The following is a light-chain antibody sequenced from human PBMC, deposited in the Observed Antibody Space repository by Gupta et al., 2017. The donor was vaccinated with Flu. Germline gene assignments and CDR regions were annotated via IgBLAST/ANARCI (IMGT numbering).Light chain of an antibody. V-gene: IGKV2-30*01. CDR1: QVRVYSDGNTY. CDR3: RQCEHYPWA. Sequence: VVMTQSPLSLPVTLGQPASISCRSSQVRVYSDGNTYLHWFQQRPGQSPRRLLYQVSYRDSGVLDRISGSRSVTDLTLKISSVEGQHVVIYSCRQCEHYPWALGQGTTLEIK. CDR2: QVS. J-gene: IGKJ1*01.